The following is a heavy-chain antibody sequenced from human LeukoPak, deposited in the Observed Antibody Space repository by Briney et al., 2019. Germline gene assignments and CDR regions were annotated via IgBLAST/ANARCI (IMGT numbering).Heavy chain of an antibody. J-gene: IGHJ4*02. CDR1: GGTFSSYA. CDR3: ARSSTTEYYFDS. D-gene: IGHD4-11*01. CDR2: IIPIFDTA. Sequence: ASVKVSCKASGGTFSSYAISWVRQAPGRGLEWMGGIIPIFDTANFAQKFQGRVTITTDESTSTAYMALSSLRFEDTAVYYCARSSTTEYYFDSWGQGTLVIVSS. V-gene: IGHV1-69*05.